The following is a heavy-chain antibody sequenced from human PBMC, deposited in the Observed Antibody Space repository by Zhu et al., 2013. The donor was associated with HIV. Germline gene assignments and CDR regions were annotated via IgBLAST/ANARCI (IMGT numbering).Heavy chain of an antibody. Sequence: QVQLVQSGAEVKKPGSSVKVSCKASGGNFNSYVITWLRQAPGQGLEWVGGIIPLFGTTNYAQRFQGRVTITADASTKTAYLELSSLRSEDKAVYYCARGIPMDTVVTPTYFDYWAREPWSPSPQ. D-gene: IGHD2-21*02. CDR2: IIPLFGTT. J-gene: IGHJ4*02. V-gene: IGHV1-69*01. CDR1: GGNFNSYV. CDR3: ARGIPMDTVVTPTYFDY.